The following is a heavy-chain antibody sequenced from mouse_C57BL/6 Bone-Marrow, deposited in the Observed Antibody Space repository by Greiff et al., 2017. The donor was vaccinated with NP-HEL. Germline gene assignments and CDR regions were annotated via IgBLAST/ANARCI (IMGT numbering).Heavy chain of an antibody. CDR1: GYTFTSYG. J-gene: IGHJ3*01. V-gene: IGHV1-58*01. Sequence: EVQLQQSGAELVRPGSSVKMSCKTSGYTFTSYGINWVKQRPGQGLEWIGYIYIGNGDTEYNEKFKGKATLTSDKSSSTAYMQLSSLTSEDSAIYFCARGPGLGFAYWGQGTLVTVSA. CDR3: ARGPGLGFAY. CDR2: IYIGNGDT.